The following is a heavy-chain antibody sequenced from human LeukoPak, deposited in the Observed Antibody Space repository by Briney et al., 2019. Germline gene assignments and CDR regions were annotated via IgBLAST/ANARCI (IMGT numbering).Heavy chain of an antibody. CDR2: IYHSGGT. CDR1: GYSISSGYY. Sequence: KPSETLSLTCAVSGYSISSGYYWGWIRQPPGKGLEWIGSIYHSGGTYYNPSLKSRVTISVDTSKNQFSLKLSSVTAADTAVYYCASRPRIAAAGTIDYWGQGTLVTVSS. D-gene: IGHD6-13*01. V-gene: IGHV4-38-2*01. CDR3: ASRPRIAAAGTIDY. J-gene: IGHJ4*02.